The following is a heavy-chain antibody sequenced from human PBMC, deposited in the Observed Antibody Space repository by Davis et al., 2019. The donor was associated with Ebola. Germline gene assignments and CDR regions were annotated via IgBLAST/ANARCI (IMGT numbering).Heavy chain of an antibody. Sequence: GGSLRLSCAASGFTFSSYGMNWVRQAPGKGLEWVSSISSSSSYIYYADSVKGRFTIARDNAKNSLYLQMNSLRAEDTAVYYCANYDFWSGYYYYYGMDVWGQGTTVTVSS. D-gene: IGHD3-3*01. CDR3: ANYDFWSGYYYYYGMDV. CDR1: GFTFSSYG. CDR2: ISSSSSYI. V-gene: IGHV3-21*01. J-gene: IGHJ6*02.